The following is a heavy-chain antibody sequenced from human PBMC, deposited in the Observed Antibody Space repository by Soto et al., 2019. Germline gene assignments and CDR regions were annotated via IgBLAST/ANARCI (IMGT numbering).Heavy chain of an antibody. CDR1: AFSSSRYA. D-gene: IGHD2-15*01. CDR2: ISGSGGNT. J-gene: IGHJ4*02. Sequence: PGGSRTPSCPVSAFSSSRYAMGWVRPAPGKGLEWVSAISGSGGNTYYADSVKGRFTISRDKSKNTLYLQMNSLRAEDTAVYYCAKRGAGGGRGDYWGQGTLVTVSS. CDR3: AKRGAGGGRGDY. V-gene: IGHV3-23*01.